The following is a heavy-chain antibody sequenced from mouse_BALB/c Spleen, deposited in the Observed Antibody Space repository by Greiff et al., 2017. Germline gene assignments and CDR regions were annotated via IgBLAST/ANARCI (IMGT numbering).Heavy chain of an antibody. Sequence: EVQLVESGGGLVKPGGSLKLSCAASGFTFSDYYMYWVRQTPEKRLEWVATISDGGSYTYYPDSVKGRFTISRDNAKNNLYLQMSSLKSEDTAMYYCARDDYYGRDYWGQGTTLTVSS. V-gene: IGHV5-4*02. CDR1: GFTFSDYY. J-gene: IGHJ2*01. CDR3: ARDDYYGRDY. D-gene: IGHD1-2*01. CDR2: ISDGGSYT.